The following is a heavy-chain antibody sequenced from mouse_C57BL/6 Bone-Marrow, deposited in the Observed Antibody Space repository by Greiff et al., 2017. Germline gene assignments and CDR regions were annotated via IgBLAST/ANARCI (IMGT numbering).Heavy chain of an antibody. CDR3: TTGFRGFEWFAY. Sequence: EVQLQQSGAELVRPGASVKLSCTASGFNIKDDYMHWVKQRPEQGLEWIGWIDPENGDTEYASKFQGKATITADTSSNTAYLQLSSLTSEDTAVYYCTTGFRGFEWFAYWGQGTLVTVSA. CDR1: GFNIKDDY. J-gene: IGHJ3*01. V-gene: IGHV14-4*01. CDR2: IDPENGDT. D-gene: IGHD3-1*01.